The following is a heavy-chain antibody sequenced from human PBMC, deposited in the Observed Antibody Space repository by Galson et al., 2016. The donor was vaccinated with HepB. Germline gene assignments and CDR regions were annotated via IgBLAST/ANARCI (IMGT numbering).Heavy chain of an antibody. CDR3: ARGGYIYGFAELFDS. Sequence: TLSLTCTVSGGSISSGGDYWSWIRQHPGKGLEWIGYIHYSGSTYYNPSLKSRISISVDTSKNQFSLMLSSVTAADTAVYYCARGGYIYGFAELFDSWGQGTLVT. J-gene: IGHJ4*02. CDR1: GGSISSGGDY. V-gene: IGHV4-31*03. D-gene: IGHD5-18*01. CDR2: IHYSGST.